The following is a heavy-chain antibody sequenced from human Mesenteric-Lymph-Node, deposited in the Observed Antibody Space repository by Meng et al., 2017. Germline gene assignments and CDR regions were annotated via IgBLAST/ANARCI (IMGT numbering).Heavy chain of an antibody. CDR3: AREVPETYYFDY. CDR2: IIPIFGTA. V-gene: IGHV1-69*05. CDR1: GGTLSSYA. Sequence: SVKVSCKASGGTLSSYAISWVRQAPGQGLEWMGGIIPIFGTANYAQKFQGRVTITTDESTSTAYMELSSLRSEDTAVYYCAREVPETYYFDYWGQGTLVTVSS. J-gene: IGHJ4*02. D-gene: IGHD2-2*01.